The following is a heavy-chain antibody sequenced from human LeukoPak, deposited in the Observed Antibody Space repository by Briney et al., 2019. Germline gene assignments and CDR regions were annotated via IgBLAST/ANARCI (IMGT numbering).Heavy chain of an antibody. J-gene: IGHJ4*02. CDR3: ARVPYGSPDY. D-gene: IGHD4-17*01. CDR1: GYSFTGYY. CDR2: INPYSGDT. Sequence: ASVKVSCRASGYSFTGYYIHWVRQAPGQGLEWMGWINPYSGDTKYAQKFQGRVTMTRDTSISTAYMEVRRLRSDDTAVYYCARVPYGSPDYWGQGTLVTVSS. V-gene: IGHV1-2*02.